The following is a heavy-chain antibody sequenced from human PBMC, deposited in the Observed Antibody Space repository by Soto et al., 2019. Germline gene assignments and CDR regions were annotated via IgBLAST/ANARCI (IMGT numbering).Heavy chain of an antibody. CDR2: VSGSADST. CDR3: AKDGYCGGTSCYWSY. Sequence: GGSLRLSCAASGFTFSSYAMSWVRQAPGKGLEWVSGVSGSADSTYYADSVKGRFTISRDNSKNTLYLQMNSLRAEDTAVYYCAKDGYCGGTSCYWSYWGQGTLVTVSS. D-gene: IGHD2-2*03. V-gene: IGHV3-23*01. CDR1: GFTFSSYA. J-gene: IGHJ4*02.